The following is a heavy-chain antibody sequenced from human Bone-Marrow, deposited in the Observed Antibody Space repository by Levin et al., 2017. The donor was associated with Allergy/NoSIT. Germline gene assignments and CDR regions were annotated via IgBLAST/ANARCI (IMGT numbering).Heavy chain of an antibody. J-gene: IGHJ4*02. D-gene: IGHD2-21*01. Sequence: GESLKISCQASGYSFTSYWFGWVRQRPGKGLEWMGLIFPGDSDTRVSPSFQGQIIMSVDKSTNTAYLHWSSLKASDSAKYYCARRDSDGMNSFDYWGQGTLVTVSS. V-gene: IGHV5-51*01. CDR1: GYSFTSYW. CDR2: IFPGDSDT. CDR3: ARRDSDGMNSFDY.